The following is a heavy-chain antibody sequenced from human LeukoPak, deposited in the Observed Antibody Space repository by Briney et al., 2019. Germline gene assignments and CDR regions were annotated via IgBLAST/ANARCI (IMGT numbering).Heavy chain of an antibody. V-gene: IGHV3-33*01. J-gene: IGHJ4*02. D-gene: IGHD5-18*01. CDR1: GFIFSNSG. Sequence: GGSLRLSCTVSGFIFSNSGMHWVRRAPGKGLEWVAVVWFDGSKEYYADSVKGRFTISRDNSKNTLHLQMDSLRVEDTAVYFCARDFRRYSYGPVDYWGQGTLVTVSS. CDR3: ARDFRRYSYGPVDY. CDR2: VWFDGSKE.